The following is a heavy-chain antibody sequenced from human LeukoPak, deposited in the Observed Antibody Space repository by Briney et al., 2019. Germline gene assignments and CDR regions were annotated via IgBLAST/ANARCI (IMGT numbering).Heavy chain of an antibody. D-gene: IGHD5-12*01. V-gene: IGHV4-59*01. CDR2: IYYSGST. J-gene: IGHJ4*02. CDR3: ARERRHSGSGYYFDS. CDR1: GGSISSYY. Sequence: SETLSLTCNVSGGSISSYYWNWIRQPPGKGLEWIGYIYYSGSTNYNPSLESRVSISVDTSKNQFSLKLSSVTAADTAVYYCARERRHSGSGYYFDSWGQGTLVSVSS.